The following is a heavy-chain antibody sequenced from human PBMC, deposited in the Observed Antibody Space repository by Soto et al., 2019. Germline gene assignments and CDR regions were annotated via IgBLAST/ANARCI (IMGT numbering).Heavy chain of an antibody. Sequence: GASVKVSCKGSGYTFTSYAMHWVRQAPGQRLEWMGWINAGNGNTKYSQKFQGRVTITRDTSASTAYMELSSLRSEDTAVYYCARSIVVVTALDYWGQGTLVTVS. D-gene: IGHD2-21*02. CDR2: INAGNGNT. CDR3: ARSIVVVTALDY. V-gene: IGHV1-3*01. J-gene: IGHJ4*02. CDR1: GYTFTSYA.